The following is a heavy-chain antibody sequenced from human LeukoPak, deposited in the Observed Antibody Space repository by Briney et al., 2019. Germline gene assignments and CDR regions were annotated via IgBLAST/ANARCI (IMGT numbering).Heavy chain of an antibody. Sequence: PSETLSLTCTVSGGSISTSSYYWGWIRQPPGKGLEWIGSMYHSGSTYYNPSLKSRVTMSVDTSKNQFSLKLSSVTAADTAVYYCAREYDSSGYSFYYFDYWGQGTLVTVSS. CDR2: MYHSGST. V-gene: IGHV4-39*07. CDR3: AREYDSSGYSFYYFDY. J-gene: IGHJ4*02. D-gene: IGHD3-22*01. CDR1: GGSISTSSYY.